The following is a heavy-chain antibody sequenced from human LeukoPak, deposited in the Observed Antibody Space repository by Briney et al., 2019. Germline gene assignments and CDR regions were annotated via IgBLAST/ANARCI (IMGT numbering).Heavy chain of an antibody. Sequence: SVKASCKASGGTFGSYAISWVRQAPGQGLEWMGGIIPIFGTANYAQKFQGRVTITADESTSTAYMELSSLRSEDTAVYYCARGGIAAAGTGDWFDPWGQGTLVTVSS. CDR1: GGTFGSYA. J-gene: IGHJ5*02. CDR2: IIPIFGTA. D-gene: IGHD6-13*01. CDR3: ARGGIAAAGTGDWFDP. V-gene: IGHV1-69*13.